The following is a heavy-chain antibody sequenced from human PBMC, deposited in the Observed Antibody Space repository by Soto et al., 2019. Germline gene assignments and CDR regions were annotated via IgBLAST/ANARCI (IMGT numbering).Heavy chain of an antibody. V-gene: IGHV4-61*01. J-gene: IGHJ4*02. CDR3: ARDSPLSGFEYYFDY. CDR1: GGSVGSGSYY. Sequence: PSETLSLTCSVSGGSVGSGSYYWSWIRQPPGKGLEWIGYIYYSGSTNYNPSLKSRVTISVDTSKNQFSLKLSSVTAADTAVYYCARDSPLSGFEYYFDYWGQGTLVTVSS. CDR2: IYYSGST. D-gene: IGHD3-22*01.